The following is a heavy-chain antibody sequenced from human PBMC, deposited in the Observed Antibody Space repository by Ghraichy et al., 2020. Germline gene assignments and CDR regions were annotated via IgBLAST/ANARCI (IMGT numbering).Heavy chain of an antibody. D-gene: IGHD2-2*01. V-gene: IGHV4-59*11. CDR2: VFYTGNP. Sequence: SETLSLTCTVSGDSIGTHYWSWIRQPPGKRPEWLGYVFYTGNPNYSPSLKSRLTVSLDTSKNQFSLNLTSVTAPDTAVYYCARGKDHLLCPFDTWGKGILVTVSS. CDR3: ARGKDHLLCPFDT. CDR1: GDSIGTHY. J-gene: IGHJ4*02.